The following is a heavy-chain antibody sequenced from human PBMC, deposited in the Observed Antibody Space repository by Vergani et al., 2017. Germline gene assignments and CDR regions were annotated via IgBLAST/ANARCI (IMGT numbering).Heavy chain of an antibody. J-gene: IGHJ4*02. CDR3: ARAAAVSICGVVPKPPDY. D-gene: IGHD3-3*01. V-gene: IGHV3-23*01. CDR1: GFTFSSYA. Sequence: EVQLLESGGGLVQPGGSLRLSCAASGFTFSSYAMSWVRQAPGKGLEWVSAISGSGGSIYYADSVKGRFTISRDNAKNTLYLQMNSLRAEDTAVYYCARAAAVSICGVVPKPPDYWGQGTLVTVSS. CDR2: ISGSGGSI.